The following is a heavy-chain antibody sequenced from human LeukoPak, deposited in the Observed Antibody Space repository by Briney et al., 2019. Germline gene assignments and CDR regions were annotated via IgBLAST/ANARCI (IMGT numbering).Heavy chain of an antibody. CDR3: ASEVVVPAVTAYYYYMDV. V-gene: IGHV4-4*08. CDR2: IYTSGGT. D-gene: IGHD2-2*01. J-gene: IGHJ6*03. Sequence: SETRSLTCTVAGGSISSYYCSWIRQLQGEVMGWIWRIYTSGGTNYNPSLKSRVPISVDTPKNQFSLKLSSVTAADTAVYYCASEVVVPAVTAYYYYMDVWGKGTTVTVSS. CDR1: GGSISSYY.